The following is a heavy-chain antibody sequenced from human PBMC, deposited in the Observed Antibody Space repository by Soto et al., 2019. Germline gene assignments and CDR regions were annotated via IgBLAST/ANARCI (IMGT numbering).Heavy chain of an antibody. CDR1: GYSFTSYW. Sequence: GESLKISCKGSGYSFTSYWIGWVRQMPGKGLEWMGIIYPGDSDTRYSPSFQGQVTISADKSISTAYLQWSSLKASDTAMYYCARPETSIAAAGMALVPTSYWGQGTLVTVSS. V-gene: IGHV5-51*01. CDR2: IYPGDSDT. D-gene: IGHD6-13*01. CDR3: ARPETSIAAAGMALVPTSY. J-gene: IGHJ4*02.